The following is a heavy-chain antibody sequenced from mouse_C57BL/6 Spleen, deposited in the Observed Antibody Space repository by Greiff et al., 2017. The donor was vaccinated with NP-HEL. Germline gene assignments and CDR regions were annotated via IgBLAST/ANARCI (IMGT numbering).Heavy chain of an antibody. D-gene: IGHD1-1*01. CDR1: GFSLSTSGMG. J-gene: IGHJ4*01. CDR3: ARRGDYGSSNYAMDY. CDR2: IYWDDDK. V-gene: IGHV8-12*01. Sequence: QVTLKVCGPGILQSSQTLSLTCSFSGFSLSTSGMGVSWIRQPSGKGLEWLAHIYWDDDKRYNPSLKSRLTISKDTSRNQVFLKITSVDTADTATYYCARRGDYGSSNYAMDYWGQGTSVTVSS.